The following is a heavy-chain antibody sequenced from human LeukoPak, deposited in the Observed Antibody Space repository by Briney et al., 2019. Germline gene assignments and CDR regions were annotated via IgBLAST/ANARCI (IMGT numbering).Heavy chain of an antibody. V-gene: IGHV4-59*01. CDR3: ARLNHYYYCMDV. J-gene: IGHJ6*02. Sequence: SGTLSHTRTVSGGSIRSYYWSWIRPPPGMGLEWIGYIFYSGSTNYNPSLKSRVTISVDTSRNQFSLKVSSVTAADTAVYYWARLNHYYYCMDVWGQGTTVTVSS. CDR1: GGSIRSYY. CDR2: IFYSGST.